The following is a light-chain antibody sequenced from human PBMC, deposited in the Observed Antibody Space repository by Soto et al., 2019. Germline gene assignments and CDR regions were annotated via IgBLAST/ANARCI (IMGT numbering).Light chain of an antibody. CDR1: SGHSSYA. CDR3: QTWGTGTLV. J-gene: IGLJ2*01. Sequence: QLVLTQSPSASASLGASVKLTCTLSSGHSSYAIAWHQQQPEKGPRYLMKLNSDGSHNKGDGLPDRFSGSSSGAERYLTSSSLQSEDEADYYCQTWGTGTLVFGGGTKLTVL. V-gene: IGLV4-69*01. CDR2: LNSDGSH.